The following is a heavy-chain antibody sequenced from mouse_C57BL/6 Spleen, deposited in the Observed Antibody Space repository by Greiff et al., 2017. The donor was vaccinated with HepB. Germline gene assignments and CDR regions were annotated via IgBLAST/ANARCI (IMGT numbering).Heavy chain of an antibody. Sequence: VQLQQSGAELVRPGPSVKMSCKASGYTFTNYWIGWAKQRPGHGLEWIGDIYPGGGYTNYNEKFKGKATLTADKSSSTAYMQFSSLTSEDSAIYYCALDGYYDHYYAMDYWGQGTSVTVSS. CDR1: GYTFTNYW. D-gene: IGHD2-3*01. CDR2: IYPGGGYT. V-gene: IGHV1-63*01. CDR3: ALDGYYDHYYAMDY. J-gene: IGHJ4*01.